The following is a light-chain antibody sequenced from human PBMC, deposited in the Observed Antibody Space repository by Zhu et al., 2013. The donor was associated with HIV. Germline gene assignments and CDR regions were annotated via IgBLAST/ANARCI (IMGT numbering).Light chain of an antibody. CDR1: QTVSSSY. V-gene: IGKV3-20*01. CDR2: GAS. Sequence: EIVLTQSPGTLSLSPGERATLSCRASQTVSSSYLAWYQQRPGQAPRLLIYGASIRSTGVPDRFTGSGSGTDFTLSITRLEPEDFGLYYCQQYGSSLTWTFGQGTKVEIK. J-gene: IGKJ1*01. CDR3: QQYGSSLTWT.